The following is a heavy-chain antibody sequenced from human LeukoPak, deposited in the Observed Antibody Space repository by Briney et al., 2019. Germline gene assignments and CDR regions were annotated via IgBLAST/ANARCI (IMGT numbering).Heavy chain of an antibody. Sequence: GGSLRLSCAASGFTVSSNYMSWVRQAPGKGLEWVAVIWYDGSNKYYADSVKGRFTISRDNSKNTLYLQMNSLRAEDTAVYYCARDHYYYDSSGSPGYWGQGTLVTVSS. D-gene: IGHD3-22*01. CDR2: IWYDGSNK. CDR1: GFTVSSNY. J-gene: IGHJ4*02. CDR3: ARDHYYYDSSGSPGY. V-gene: IGHV3-33*08.